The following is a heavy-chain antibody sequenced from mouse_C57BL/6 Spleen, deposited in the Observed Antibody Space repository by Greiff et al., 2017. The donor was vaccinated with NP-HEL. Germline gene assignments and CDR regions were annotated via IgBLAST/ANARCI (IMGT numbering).Heavy chain of an antibody. CDR2: INPNNGGT. V-gene: IGHV1-18*01. Sequence: VQLQQSGPELVKPGASVKIPCKASGYTFTDYNMDWVKQSHGKSLEWIGDINPNNGGTIYNQKFKGKATLTVDKSSSTAYMELRSLTSEDTAVYYCAREGPYYGLDYWGQGTTLSVSS. D-gene: IGHD1-1*01. CDR1: GYTFTDYN. CDR3: AREGPYYGLDY. J-gene: IGHJ2*01.